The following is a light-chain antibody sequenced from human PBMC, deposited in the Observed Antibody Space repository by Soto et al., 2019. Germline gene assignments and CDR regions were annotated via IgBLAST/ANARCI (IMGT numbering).Light chain of an antibody. CDR2: GAS. CDR1: KSVTSNY. V-gene: IGKV3-20*01. Sequence: EIVLTQSPGTLSLSPGERATLSCRASKSVTSNYLAWYQHKPGQAPRLLIYGASSRATGIPDRFSGSGAGTDFALTISRLEPEDFAVYYCQQYGSSPRTFGQGTKLEI. J-gene: IGKJ2*01. CDR3: QQYGSSPRT.